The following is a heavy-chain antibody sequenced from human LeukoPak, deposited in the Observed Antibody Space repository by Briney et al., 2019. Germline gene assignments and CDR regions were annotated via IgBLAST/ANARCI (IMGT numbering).Heavy chain of an antibody. J-gene: IGHJ4*02. V-gene: IGHV3-33*01. CDR2: IWYDGSNK. CDR3: ARDYDILTGYPGY. Sequence: SGGSLRLSCAASGFTFSSYGMHWVRQAPGKGLEWVAVIWYDGSNKYYADSVKGRFTISRDNSKNTLYLQMNSLRAEDTAVYYCARDYDILTGYPGYWGQGTLVTVSS. CDR1: GFTFSSYG. D-gene: IGHD3-9*01.